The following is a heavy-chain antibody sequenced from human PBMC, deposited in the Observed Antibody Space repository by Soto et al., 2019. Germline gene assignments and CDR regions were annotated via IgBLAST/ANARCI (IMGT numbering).Heavy chain of an antibody. J-gene: IGHJ4*02. V-gene: IGHV3-7*01. CDR3: VSGSPSGFDY. CDR1: GFTFSSYW. Sequence: GGSLRLSCAASGFTFSSYWMSWVRQAPGKRLEWVANIKQDGSEKYYVDSVKGRFTISRDNAKNSLYLQMNSLRAEDTAVYYCVSGSPSGFDYWGQGTLVTVSS. CDR2: IKQDGSEK. D-gene: IGHD1-26*01.